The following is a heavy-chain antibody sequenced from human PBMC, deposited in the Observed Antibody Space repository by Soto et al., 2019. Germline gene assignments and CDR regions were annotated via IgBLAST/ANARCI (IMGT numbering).Heavy chain of an antibody. V-gene: IGHV3-30-3*01. CDR3: ARGRVAAVAAPGWYFDL. J-gene: IGHJ2*01. CDR1: GFTFSSYA. Sequence: QVQLVESGGGVVQPGRSLRLSCAASGFTFSSYAMHWVRQAPGKGLEWVAVISYDGSNKYYADSVKGRFTISRDNSKNTLYLQMNSLRAEDTAVYYCARGRVAAVAAPGWYFDLWGRGTLVTVSS. CDR2: ISYDGSNK. D-gene: IGHD6-19*01.